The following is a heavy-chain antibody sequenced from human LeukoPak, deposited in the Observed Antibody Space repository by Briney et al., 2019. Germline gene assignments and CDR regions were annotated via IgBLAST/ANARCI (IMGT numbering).Heavy chain of an antibody. CDR1: GGSFSGYY. D-gene: IGHD2-15*01. CDR2: INHSGST. CDR3: ARGSSGGDDY. V-gene: IGHV4-34*01. J-gene: IGHJ4*02. Sequence: PSETLPLTCAVYGGSFSGYYWSWIRQPPGKGLEWIGEINHSGSTNYNPSLKSRVTISVDTSKNQFSLKLSSVTAADTAVYYCARGSSGGDDYWGQGTLVTVSS.